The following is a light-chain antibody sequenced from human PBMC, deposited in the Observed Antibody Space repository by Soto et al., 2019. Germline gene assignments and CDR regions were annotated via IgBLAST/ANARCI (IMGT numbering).Light chain of an antibody. Sequence: DIHMTHSPSSLSASVGDRVTITCQASQDISNYLNWYQQKPGKAPKLLIYDASNLETGVPSRFSGSGSGTDFTFTISSLQPEDIETYYCQQYDNLPLTFGGGTKLDIK. V-gene: IGKV1-33*01. CDR3: QQYDNLPLT. CDR1: QDISNY. J-gene: IGKJ4*01. CDR2: DAS.